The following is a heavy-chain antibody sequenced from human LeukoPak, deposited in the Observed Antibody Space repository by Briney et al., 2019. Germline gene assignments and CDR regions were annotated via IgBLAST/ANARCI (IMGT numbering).Heavy chain of an antibody. Sequence: SETLSLTCTVSGGSISSYYWSWIRQPAGKGLEWIGRIYTSGSTNYNPSLKSRVTMSVDTSKNQFSLKLSSVTAADTAVYYCARDVPGAMVRGVVIYYYYMDVWGKGPRSPSP. V-gene: IGHV4-4*07. CDR2: IYTSGST. J-gene: IGHJ6*03. CDR1: GGSISSYY. CDR3: ARDVPGAMVRGVVIYYYYMDV. D-gene: IGHD3-10*01.